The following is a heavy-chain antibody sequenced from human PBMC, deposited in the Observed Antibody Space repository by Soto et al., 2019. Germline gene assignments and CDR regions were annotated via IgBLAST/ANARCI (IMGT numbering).Heavy chain of an antibody. D-gene: IGHD5-12*01. Sequence: VQLLESGGGLVQPGGSLRLSCAASGFTFSSYAMSWVRQAPGKGLEWVSSISGRVGRTYYADSVKGRFTISRDNSKNTLYLQMNSLRAEDTAVYYCAKGHSGYDLNWFDPWGQGTLVTVSS. CDR3: AKGHSGYDLNWFDP. J-gene: IGHJ5*02. CDR1: GFTFSSYA. CDR2: ISGRVGRT. V-gene: IGHV3-23*01.